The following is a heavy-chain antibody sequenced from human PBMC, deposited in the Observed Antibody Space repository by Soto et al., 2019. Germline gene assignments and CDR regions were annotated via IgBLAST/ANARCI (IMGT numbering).Heavy chain of an antibody. CDR2: IDWDDDK. CDR3: ARISLPWISARPKVSSYNMDV. D-gene: IGHD6-6*01. V-gene: IGHV2-70*11. CDR1: GFSLSTSGMC. Sequence: PTLVNPTQTLTLTCTFSGFSLSTSGMCVSWIRQPPGKALEWLARIDWDDDKYYSTSLKTRLTISKDTSKNQVVLTMTNMDPVDTATYYCARISLPWISARPKVSSYNMDVSGKGTPFT. J-gene: IGHJ6*03.